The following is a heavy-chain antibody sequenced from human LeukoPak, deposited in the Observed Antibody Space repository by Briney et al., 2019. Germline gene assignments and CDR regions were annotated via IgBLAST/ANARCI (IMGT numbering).Heavy chain of an antibody. CDR3: ARDQWRLFDY. CDR1: GCTFSNYW. V-gene: IGHV3-7*04. Sequence: GGSLRLSCAASGCTFSNYWMSWVRQAPGKGLEWVANIKEDGSDTYFVDSVRGRFTISRDNAKNLLFLHMKSLRGEDTAVYYCARDQWRLFDYWGQGTLVTVSS. D-gene: IGHD2-21*02. J-gene: IGHJ4*02. CDR2: IKEDGSDT.